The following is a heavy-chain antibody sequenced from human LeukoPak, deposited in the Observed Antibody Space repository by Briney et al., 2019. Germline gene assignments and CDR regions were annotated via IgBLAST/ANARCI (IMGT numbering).Heavy chain of an antibody. CDR2: ISAYNGNT. J-gene: IGHJ4*02. V-gene: IGHV1-18*01. CDR3: ARGGAWFGELTYFDY. CDR1: GYTFTSYG. Sequence: ASVKVSCKASGYTFTSYGISWVRQVPGQGLEWMGWISAYNGNTNYAQKLQGRVTMTTDTSTSTAYMELRSLRSDDTAVYYCARGGAWFGELTYFDYWGQGTLVTVSS. D-gene: IGHD3-10*01.